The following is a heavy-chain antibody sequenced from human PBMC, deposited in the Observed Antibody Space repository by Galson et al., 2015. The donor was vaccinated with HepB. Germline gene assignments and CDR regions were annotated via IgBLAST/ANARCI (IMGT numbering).Heavy chain of an antibody. CDR3: AKDPSSSGWYYFDY. CDR2: ISGSGGST. J-gene: IGHJ4*02. V-gene: IGHV3-23*01. Sequence: SLRLSCAASGFTFSSYAMSWVRQAPGKGLEWVSAISGSGGSTYYADSVQGRFTTTRDNSKNTLYLQMNSLRAEDTAVYYCAKDPSSSGWYYFDYWGQGTLVTVSS. D-gene: IGHD6-19*01. CDR1: GFTFSSYA.